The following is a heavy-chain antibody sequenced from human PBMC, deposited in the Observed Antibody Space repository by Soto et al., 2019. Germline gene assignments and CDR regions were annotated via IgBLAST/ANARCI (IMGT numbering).Heavy chain of an antibody. Sequence: SETLSLTCAVSGYSISSGYYWGWIRQPPGKGLEWIGSIYHSGSTYYNPSLKSRVTISVDTSKNQFSLKLSSVTAADTAVYYCASGRYCRSTRCHYNPWGQGTLVTVSS. V-gene: IGHV4-38-2*01. CDR2: IYHSGST. D-gene: IGHD2-2*01. CDR3: ASGRYCRSTRCHYNP. J-gene: IGHJ5*02. CDR1: GYSISSGYY.